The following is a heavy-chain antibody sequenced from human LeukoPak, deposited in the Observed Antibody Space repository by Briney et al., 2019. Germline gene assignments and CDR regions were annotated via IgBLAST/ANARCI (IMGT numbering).Heavy chain of an antibody. CDR2: INHSGST. CDR3: ARGGGFLDY. CDR1: GGSFSGYY. Sequence: PSETLSLTCAVYGGSFSGYYWSWIRQPPGKGLEWIGEINHSGSTNYNPSLKSRVTISVDTSKNQFSLKLSSVTAADTAVYYCARGGGFLDYWGQGTLVTVSS. D-gene: IGHD5-12*01. V-gene: IGHV4-34*01. J-gene: IGHJ4*02.